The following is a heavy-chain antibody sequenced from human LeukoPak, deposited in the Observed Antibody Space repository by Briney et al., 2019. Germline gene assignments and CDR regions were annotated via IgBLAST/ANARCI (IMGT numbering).Heavy chain of an antibody. J-gene: IGHJ4*02. Sequence: GGSLRLSCAASGFTFSSYSMNWVRQAPGKGLEWVSSISSRSGYIYYADSMRGRFTISRDNAKNSLYLQMNSLKPEDTAVYYCARVAEAAAFDSWGQGTLVTVSS. V-gene: IGHV3-21*06. CDR2: ISSRSGYI. CDR3: ARVAEAAAFDS. D-gene: IGHD6-13*01. CDR1: GFTFSSYS.